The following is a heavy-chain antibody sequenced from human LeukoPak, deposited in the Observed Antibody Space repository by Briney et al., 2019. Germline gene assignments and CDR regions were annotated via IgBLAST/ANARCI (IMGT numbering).Heavy chain of an antibody. V-gene: IGHV1-46*01. Sequence: ASVKVSCKASGYTFTNYYMHWVRQAPGQGLEWMGLSNPTGSSTNYAQKFRGRVTMTRDTSTTTVYKELSSLRSEDTAVYYCAREESGGYFDYWGQGTLVTVSS. D-gene: IGHD2-8*02. CDR2: SNPTGSST. CDR1: GYTFTNYY. CDR3: AREESGGYFDY. J-gene: IGHJ4*02.